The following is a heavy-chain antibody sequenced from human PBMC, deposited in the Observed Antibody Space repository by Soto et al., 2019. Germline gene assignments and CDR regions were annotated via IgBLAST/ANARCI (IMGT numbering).Heavy chain of an antibody. CDR1: GGTFSSYA. CDR2: IIPIFGTA. V-gene: IGHV1-69*06. CDR3: AREAPGYYDFWSGYPPFDP. J-gene: IGHJ5*02. D-gene: IGHD3-3*01. Sequence: SVKVSCKASGGTFSSYAISWVRQAPGQGLEWMGGIIPIFGTANYAQKFQGRVTITADKSTSTAYMELSSLRSEDTAVYHCAREAPGYYDFWSGYPPFDPWGQGTLVTVSS.